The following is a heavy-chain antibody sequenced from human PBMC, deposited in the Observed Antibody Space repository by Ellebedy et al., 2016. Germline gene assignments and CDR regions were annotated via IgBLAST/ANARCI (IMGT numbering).Heavy chain of an antibody. D-gene: IGHD5-12*01. V-gene: IGHV1-2*02. CDR1: GYTFTGYY. J-gene: IGHJ5*02. Sequence: ASVKVSCXASGYTFTGYYMHWVRQAPGQGLEWMGWINPNSGGTNYAQKFQGRVTMTRDTSISTAYMELSRLRSDDTAVYYCARDDDIVATMGELEFNPWGQGTLVTVSS. CDR2: INPNSGGT. CDR3: ARDDDIVATMGELEFNP.